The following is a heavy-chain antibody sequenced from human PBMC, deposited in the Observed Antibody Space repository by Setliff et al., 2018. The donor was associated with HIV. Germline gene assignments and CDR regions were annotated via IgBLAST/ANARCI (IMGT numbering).Heavy chain of an antibody. Sequence: SETLSLTCAVYGGSFSGYYWSWIRQPPGKGLEWIGGINHSGSTNYNPSLKSRVTISVDTSKNQFSLKLSSVTAADTAVYYCARNDYGSGTYNWFDPWGQGTLVTVSS. CDR1: GGSFSGYY. D-gene: IGHD3-10*01. CDR2: INHSGST. CDR3: ARNDYGSGTYNWFDP. V-gene: IGHV4-34*01. J-gene: IGHJ5*02.